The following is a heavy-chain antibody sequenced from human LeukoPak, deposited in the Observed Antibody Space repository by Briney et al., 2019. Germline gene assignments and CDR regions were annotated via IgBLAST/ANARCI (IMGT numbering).Heavy chain of an antibody. V-gene: IGHV3-7*03. D-gene: IGHD1-26*01. J-gene: IGHJ4*02. Sequence: PGGSLRLSCAASGFTFSNYWIHWVRQAPGKGLEWVAGIKDDGSEKYYVDSVKGRFTISRDNAKNSLYLQMNSLRAEDTAVYYCAKDRGGSYTLSLGYWGQGTLITVSS. CDR1: GFTFSNYW. CDR2: IKDDGSEK. CDR3: AKDRGGSYTLSLGY.